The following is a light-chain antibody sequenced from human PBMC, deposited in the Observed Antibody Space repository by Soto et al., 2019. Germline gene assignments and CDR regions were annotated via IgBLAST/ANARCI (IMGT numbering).Light chain of an antibody. V-gene: IGKV3-20*01. CDR1: QSVSTRS. J-gene: IGKJ1*01. CDR3: QQYDSSPRT. CDR2: GAS. Sequence: EIIFTPSAATLSLTSGQRCTLSCRASQSVSTRSLAWYQQKPGQAPRLLISGASSRAADIPDRFSGSGSGTDFPLTITRLEPEDFAVYYCQQYDSSPRTLGKGTKVDIK.